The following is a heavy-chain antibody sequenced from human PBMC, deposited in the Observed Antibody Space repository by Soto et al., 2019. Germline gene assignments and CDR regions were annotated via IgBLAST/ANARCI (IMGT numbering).Heavy chain of an antibody. CDR2: VDNEGSYT. J-gene: IGHJ4*02. Sequence: VQLVESGGVLVQPGGSLRLSCAASGFTFTNYCMHWVRQAPEKGLVWVARVDNEGSYTSYADSVKGRFTISRDNAKNTLYLQMNDLRVEDTAVYYCGSVFEYWGQGSLVTVSS. CDR3: GSVFEY. V-gene: IGHV3-74*01. CDR1: GFTFTNYC.